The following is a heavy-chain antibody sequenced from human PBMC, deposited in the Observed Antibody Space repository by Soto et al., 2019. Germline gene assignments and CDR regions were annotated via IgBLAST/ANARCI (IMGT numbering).Heavy chain of an antibody. CDR3: AREGTTGPLYYYYGMDV. D-gene: IGHD3-10*01. J-gene: IGHJ6*02. CDR2: IWYDGSNK. CDR1: GFTFSSYG. V-gene: IGHV3-33*01. Sequence: QVQLVESGGGVVQPGRSLRLSCAASGFTFSSYGMHWVRQAPGKGLEWVAVIWYDGSNKYYADSVKGRFTISRDNSKNTLYLQMNSLRAEDTAVYYCAREGTTGPLYYYYGMDVWGQGTTVTVSS.